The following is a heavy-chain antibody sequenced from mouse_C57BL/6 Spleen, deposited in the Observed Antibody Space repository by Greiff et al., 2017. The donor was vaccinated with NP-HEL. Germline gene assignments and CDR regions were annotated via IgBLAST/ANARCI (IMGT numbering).Heavy chain of an antibody. CDR1: GYTFTSYW. J-gene: IGHJ1*03. D-gene: IGHD1-1*01. CDR3: ARRTVVAPGWYFDV. V-gene: IGHV1-64*01. Sequence: VQLQQPGAELVKPGASVKLSCKASGYTFTSYWMHWVKQRPGQGLEWIGMIHPNSGSTNYNEKFKSKATLTVDKSSSTAYMQLSSLTSEDSAVYYCARRTVVAPGWYFDVWGTGTTVTVSS. CDR2: IHPNSGST.